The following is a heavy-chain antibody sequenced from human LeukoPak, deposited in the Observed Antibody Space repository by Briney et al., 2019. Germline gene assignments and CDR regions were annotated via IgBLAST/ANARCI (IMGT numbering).Heavy chain of an antibody. Sequence: GGSLRLSCAASGFTFSSYAMSWVRQAPGKGLEWVSAISGSGGSTYYADSVKGRFTISRDNSKNTLYLLMNSLRAEDTAVYYCAKAPRRGYDSSGYYLDYWGQGTLVTVSS. J-gene: IGHJ4*02. D-gene: IGHD3-22*01. CDR1: GFTFSSYA. CDR2: ISGSGGST. CDR3: AKAPRRGYDSSGYYLDY. V-gene: IGHV3-23*01.